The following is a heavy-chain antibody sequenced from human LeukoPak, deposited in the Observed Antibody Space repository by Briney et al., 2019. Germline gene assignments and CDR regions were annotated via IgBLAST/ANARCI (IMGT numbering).Heavy chain of an antibody. J-gene: IGHJ4*02. V-gene: IGHV3-23*01. CDR3: AKSRFSSGYKDY. D-gene: IGHD3-22*01. Sequence: PGGSLRLSCAASGFSFSIHGMGWVRRAPGRGLEWVSAISGSGGYIYYADSVKGRFTISRDNSKNTLYLQMNSLTAEDTAVYYCAKSRFSSGYKDYWGQGTLVTVSS. CDR2: ISGSGGYI. CDR1: GFSFSIHG.